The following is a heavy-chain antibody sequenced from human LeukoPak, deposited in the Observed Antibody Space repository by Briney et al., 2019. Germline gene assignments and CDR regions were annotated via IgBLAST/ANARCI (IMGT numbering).Heavy chain of an antibody. CDR3: ARDSYQGGYSYGYFSRFDY. CDR1: GFTFNDDT. CDR2: ITWKTHRT. D-gene: IGHD5-18*01. J-gene: IGHJ4*02. V-gene: IGHV3-43*01. Sequence: GGSLRLSCAASGFTFNDDTMHWVRQTPGRGLEWVSFITWKTHRTNYADSVKGRFTVSRDNSKNTLYLQVNSLRAEDTAVYYCARDSYQGGYSYGYFSRFDYWGQGTLVTVSS.